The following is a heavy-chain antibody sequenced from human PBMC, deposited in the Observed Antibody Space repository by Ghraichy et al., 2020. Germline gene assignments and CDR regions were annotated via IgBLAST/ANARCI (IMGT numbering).Heavy chain of an antibody. CDR3: ARDNGVVSMVRGALDY. V-gene: IGHV3-21*01. J-gene: IGHJ4*02. Sequence: GGSLRLSCATSGFTFSSYRINWVRQAPGKGLEWVSSISSGSTFIYYADSVKGRFTISRDDAKNSVYLEMNSLRADDTAVYYCARDNGVVSMVRGALDYWGQGTLVTVSS. CDR2: ISSGSTFI. CDR1: GFTFSSYR. D-gene: IGHD3-10*01.